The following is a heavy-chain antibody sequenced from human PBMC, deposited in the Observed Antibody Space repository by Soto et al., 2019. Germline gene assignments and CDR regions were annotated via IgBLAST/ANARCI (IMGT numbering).Heavy chain of an antibody. CDR1: GGSISRGGYS. CDR2: IYHSGST. D-gene: IGHD1-26*01. V-gene: IGHV4-30-2*01. CDR3: ARRYGGNLDY. Sequence: SETLSLTYAVSGGSISRGGYSWSWIRQPPGKGLEWIGYIYHSGSTYYNPSLKSRVTISVDRSKNQFSLKLSSVAAADTAVYYCARRYGGNLDYWGQGTLVTVS. J-gene: IGHJ4*02.